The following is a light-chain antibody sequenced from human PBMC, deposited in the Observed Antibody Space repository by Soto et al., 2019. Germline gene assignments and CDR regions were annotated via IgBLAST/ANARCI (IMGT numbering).Light chain of an antibody. CDR2: AAS. J-gene: IGKJ1*01. V-gene: IGKV1-39*01. CDR3: QESFTTLGT. Sequence: DIQMTQSPSPLSASIGDKVTITCRASLSINTYLNWYQQKPGKAPKLLIYAASTLQSGVPSRFSGSGSETDFTLTISSLQPDDFAVYFCQESFTTLGTFGQGTKVDIK. CDR1: LSINTY.